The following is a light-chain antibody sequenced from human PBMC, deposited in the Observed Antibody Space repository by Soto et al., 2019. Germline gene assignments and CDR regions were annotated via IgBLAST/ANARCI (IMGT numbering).Light chain of an antibody. J-gene: IGKJ1*01. CDR3: QHYTSDLT. CDR2: KAS. Sequence: IQMTQSPSTLSASVGDRVTITCRASQSISIWLAWYQQKPGKAPKLLIYKASSLESEVPSRFSGSGSGTEFTLTISSLPHDDAANYYCQHYTSDLTFGQGTKVEIK. CDR1: QSISIW. V-gene: IGKV1-5*03.